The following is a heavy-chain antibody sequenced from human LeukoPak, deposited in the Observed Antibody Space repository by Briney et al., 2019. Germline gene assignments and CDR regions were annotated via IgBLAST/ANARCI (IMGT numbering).Heavy chain of an antibody. V-gene: IGHV3-48*04. Sequence: PGGSLRLSCAASAFTFSSYWMSWVRQAPGKGLEWVSYISSSGSTRYYADSVKGRFTISRDNAKNSLYLQMNSLRAEDTGVYYCARDGSGWYDYWGQGILVTVSS. D-gene: IGHD6-19*01. CDR2: ISSSGSTR. J-gene: IGHJ4*02. CDR1: AFTFSSYW. CDR3: ARDGSGWYDY.